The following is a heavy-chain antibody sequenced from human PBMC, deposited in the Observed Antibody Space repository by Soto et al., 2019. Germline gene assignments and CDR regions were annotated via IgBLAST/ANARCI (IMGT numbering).Heavy chain of an antibody. D-gene: IGHD5-18*01. CDR3: ARPIQPRANYYMDV. Sequence: RSETLSLTCTVSGGSISSSSYYWGWIRQPPGKGLEWIGSIYYSGSTYYNPSLKSRVTISVDTSKNQFSLKLSSVTAADTAVYYCARPIQPRANYYMDVWGKGTTVTVSS. CDR2: IYYSGST. J-gene: IGHJ6*03. CDR1: GGSISSSSYY. V-gene: IGHV4-39*01.